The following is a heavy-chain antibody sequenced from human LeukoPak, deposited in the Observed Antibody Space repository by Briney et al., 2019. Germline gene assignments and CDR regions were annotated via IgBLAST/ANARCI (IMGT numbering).Heavy chain of an antibody. V-gene: IGHV3-30*18. CDR2: ISYDGSNK. CDR1: GFTFSSYG. Sequence: GRSLRLSCAASGFTFSSYGMHWVRQAPGKGLEWVADISYDGSNKYYADSVKGRFTIPRDNSKNTLYLQMNSLRAEDTAVYYCAKDQGYEEAMTRGYFDYWGQGTLVTVSP. J-gene: IGHJ4*02. D-gene: IGHD2-2*01. CDR3: AKDQGYEEAMTRGYFDY.